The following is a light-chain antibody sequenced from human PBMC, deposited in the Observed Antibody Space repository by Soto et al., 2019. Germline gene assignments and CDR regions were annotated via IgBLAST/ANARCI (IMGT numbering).Light chain of an antibody. J-gene: IGLJ1*01. V-gene: IGLV2-14*01. Sequence: LAQPASVSGSPGQSITISCTGTSSDVGGYNYVSWYQQHPGKAPKLMIYEVSNRPSGVSDRFSGSKSGNTASLTISGLQAEDEADYYCSSYTSAATYVFGTATKVTVL. CDR1: SSDVGGYNY. CDR3: SSYTSAATYV. CDR2: EVS.